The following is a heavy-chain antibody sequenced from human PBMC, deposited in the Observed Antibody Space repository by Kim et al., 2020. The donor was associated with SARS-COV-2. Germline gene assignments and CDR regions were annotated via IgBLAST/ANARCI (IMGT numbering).Heavy chain of an antibody. J-gene: IGHJ4*02. CDR3: ARGYGDYYFDY. CDR2: T. V-gene: IGHV3-53*01. Sequence: TYYPDSVKGRLTISRDNSKNTLYLQINSLRAEDTAVYFCARGYGDYYFDYWGQGTLVTVSS. D-gene: IGHD4-17*01.